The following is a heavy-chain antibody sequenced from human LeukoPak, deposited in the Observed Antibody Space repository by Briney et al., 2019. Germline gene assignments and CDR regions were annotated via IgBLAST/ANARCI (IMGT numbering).Heavy chain of an antibody. CDR1: GGSISNYY. D-gene: IGHD2-15*01. Sequence: SETLSLTCTVSGGSISNYYWSWIRQPAGKGLEWIGRIYTSGSTNYNPSLKSRVTMSVDTSKNQFSLKLSSVTAADTAVYYCARVPQYCTGGSCYPTYSFDYWGQGTLVTVSS. J-gene: IGHJ4*02. CDR3: ARVPQYCTGGSCYPTYSFDY. V-gene: IGHV4-4*07. CDR2: IYTSGST.